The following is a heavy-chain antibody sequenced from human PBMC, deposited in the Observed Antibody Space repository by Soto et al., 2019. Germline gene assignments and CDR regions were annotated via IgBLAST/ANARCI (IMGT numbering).Heavy chain of an antibody. CDR3: ARDGYSGYDYFY. Sequence: TSETLSLTCTVSGGSISSGDYYWSWIRQPPGKGLEWIGYIYYSGSTYYNPSLKSRVTISVDTSKNQFSLKLSSVTAADTAVYYCARDGYSGYDYFYWGQGTLVTVSS. CDR2: IYYSGST. D-gene: IGHD5-12*01. V-gene: IGHV4-30-4*01. CDR1: GGSISSGDYY. J-gene: IGHJ4*02.